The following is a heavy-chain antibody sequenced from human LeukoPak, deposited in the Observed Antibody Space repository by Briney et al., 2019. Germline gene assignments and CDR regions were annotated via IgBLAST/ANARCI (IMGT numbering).Heavy chain of an antibody. CDR2: ISGSGGST. CDR3: AKDGSGAVATTDFDY. D-gene: IGHD6-19*01. V-gene: IGHV3-23*01. CDR1: GFTFSSYA. Sequence: PGGSLRLSCAASGFTFSSYAMSWVRQAPGKGLEWVSAISGSGGSTYYADSVKGRFTISRDNSKNTLYLQMSSLRAEDTAVYYCAKDGSGAVATTDFDYWGQGTLVTVSS. J-gene: IGHJ4*02.